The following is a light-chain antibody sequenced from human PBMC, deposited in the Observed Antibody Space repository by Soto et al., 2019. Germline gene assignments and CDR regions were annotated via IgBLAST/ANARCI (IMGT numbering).Light chain of an antibody. CDR3: QQHGNLLIT. J-gene: IGKJ5*01. CDR1: ERIYSAY. V-gene: IGKV3-20*01. Sequence: QARHDRCLKERKSAAQANSVSERIYSAYLGWYQQKPGQAPRLLIYGTSSRATGIPDRFSGSGSGTALTLTISRLEPEDVEVYYWQQHGNLLITFGQGTRLEIK. CDR2: GTS.